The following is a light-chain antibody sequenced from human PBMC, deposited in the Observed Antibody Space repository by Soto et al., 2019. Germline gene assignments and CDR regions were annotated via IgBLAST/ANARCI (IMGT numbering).Light chain of an antibody. Sequence: EIVLTQSPGTLSLSPGERATLSCRASQNIRSNHLAWYQQRPGQAPRLLIFAASGRPTAIPDRFSGSGSGSDFTLSISSLEPEDFAMYYCQQYGGSPYTFGQGTKLEIK. CDR3: QQYGGSPYT. CDR2: AAS. V-gene: IGKV3-20*01. CDR1: QNIRSNH. J-gene: IGKJ2*01.